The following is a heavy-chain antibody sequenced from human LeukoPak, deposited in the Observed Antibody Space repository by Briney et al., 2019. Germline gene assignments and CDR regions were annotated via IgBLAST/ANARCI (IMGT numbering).Heavy chain of an antibody. CDR3: ARDPTTVATFGDC. CDR1: GYSISSGYY. D-gene: IGHD4-17*01. V-gene: IGHV4-38-2*02. Sequence: PSETLSLTCAVSGYSISSGYYWAWIRQPPGKGLEWIGSIYHSGSTHYNPSLKSRVTIPVDTSKNQFSLKLTSVTAADTAVYYCARDPTTVATFGDCWGQGTLVTVSS. J-gene: IGHJ4*02. CDR2: IYHSGST.